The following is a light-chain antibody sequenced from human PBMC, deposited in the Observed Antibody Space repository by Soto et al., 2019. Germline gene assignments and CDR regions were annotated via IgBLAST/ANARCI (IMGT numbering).Light chain of an antibody. J-gene: IGKJ5*01. CDR2: DAS. Sequence: EIVLTQSPATLSFSPGERAKLSCRTSQSVSSYFAWYQQKPGRAPRLLIYDASYRATGIPARFIGSGSGTDFSLTISIIEPEDVAVYYCQQRSYWPFTFVQGTRLEIK. CDR1: QSVSSY. CDR3: QQRSYWPFT. V-gene: IGKV3-11*01.